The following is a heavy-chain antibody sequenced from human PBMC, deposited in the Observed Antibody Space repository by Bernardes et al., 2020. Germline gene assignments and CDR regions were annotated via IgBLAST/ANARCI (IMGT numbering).Heavy chain of an antibody. Sequence: SEPLSLTCAVYGGSFSVSYWSWIRQPPGKGLEWIGEINHSGSTNYNPSLKSRVTISVDTSKNQFSLKLSSVTAADTAVFYCARVGDYGDYLRWFDPWGQGTLVTVSS. CDR2: INHSGST. J-gene: IGHJ5*02. D-gene: IGHD4-17*01. V-gene: IGHV4-34*01. CDR3: ARVGDYGDYLRWFDP. CDR1: GGSFSVSY.